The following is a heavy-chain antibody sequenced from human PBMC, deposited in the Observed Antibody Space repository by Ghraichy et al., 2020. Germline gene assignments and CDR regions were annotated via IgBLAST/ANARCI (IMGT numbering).Heavy chain of an antibody. CDR2: VSGSGFDT. CDR3: AKISTYSHGLY. CDR1: GFTFNNYA. V-gene: IGHV3-23*01. Sequence: SCAASGFTFNNYAMSWVRQAPGKGLEWVSTVSGSGFDTSYADSIKGRFTISRDNSKNTLYLQLNSLRDEDTAVYYCAKISTYSHGLYWGQGTLVTVSS. J-gene: IGHJ4*02. D-gene: IGHD5-12*01.